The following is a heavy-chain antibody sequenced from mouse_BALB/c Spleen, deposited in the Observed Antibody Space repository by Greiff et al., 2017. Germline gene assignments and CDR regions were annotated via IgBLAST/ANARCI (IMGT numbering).Heavy chain of an antibody. CDR1: GFNIKDTY. CDR2: IDPANGNT. Sequence: VHVKQSGAELVKPGASVKLSCTASGFNIKDTYMHWVKQRPEQGLEWIGRIDPANGNTKYDPKFQGKATITADTSSNTAYLQLSSLTSEDTAVYYCALDSSGYVAYWGQGTLVTVSA. D-gene: IGHD3-2*01. CDR3: ALDSSGYVAY. V-gene: IGHV14-3*02. J-gene: IGHJ3*01.